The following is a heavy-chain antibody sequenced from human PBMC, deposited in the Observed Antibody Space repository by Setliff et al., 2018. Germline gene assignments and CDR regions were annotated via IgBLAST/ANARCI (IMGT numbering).Heavy chain of an antibody. D-gene: IGHD2-21*01. CDR3: ARRGERFFNWFDP. J-gene: IGHJ5*02. CDR1: GYSFTDYW. CDR2: IYPGNADT. Sequence: GASLMPSCQGSGYSFTDYWIAWVRQTPGKGLEWMGTIYPGNADTRYSPSFQGQVTISTDTSINTAFLQWNNLKASDTAVYYCARRGERFFNWFDPWGQGTLVTVSS. V-gene: IGHV5-51*01.